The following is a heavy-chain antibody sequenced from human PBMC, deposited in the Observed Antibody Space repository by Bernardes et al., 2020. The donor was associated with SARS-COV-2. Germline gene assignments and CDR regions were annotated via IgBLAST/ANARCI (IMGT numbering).Heavy chain of an antibody. CDR2: ISYEGSIK. Sequence: GGSLRLSCVASGFTLNRYGMHWVRQAPGKGLEWVTFISYEGSIKYYTESVKGRFTISRDISKNTLYLQMNSLRPDDTAIYYCARGAVSGDLALDIWGQGTMVTVSS. CDR1: GFTLNRYG. V-gene: IGHV3-30*03. CDR3: ARGAVSGDLALDI. J-gene: IGHJ3*02. D-gene: IGHD6-19*01.